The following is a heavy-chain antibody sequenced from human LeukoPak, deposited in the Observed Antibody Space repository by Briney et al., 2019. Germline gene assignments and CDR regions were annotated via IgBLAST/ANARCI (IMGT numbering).Heavy chain of an antibody. CDR2: IYYSGST. D-gene: IGHD2-15*01. CDR1: GGSISSHY. V-gene: IGHV4-59*11. Sequence: PSETLSLTCTVSGGSISSHYWSWIRQPPGKGLEWIGYIYYSGSTNYNPSLKRRVTISVDTSKNQFSLKLSSVTAADTAVYYCARAVLITWAFDYWGQGTLVTVSS. CDR3: ARAVLITWAFDY. J-gene: IGHJ4*02.